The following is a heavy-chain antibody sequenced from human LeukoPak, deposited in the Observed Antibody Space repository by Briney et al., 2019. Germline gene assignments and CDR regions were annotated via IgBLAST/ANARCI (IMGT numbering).Heavy chain of an antibody. D-gene: IGHD3-10*01. CDR2: INHSGST. CDR1: GGSFSGYY. Sequence: PSETLSLTCAVYGGSFSGYYWSWIRQPPGKGLEWIGEINHSGSTNYNPSLKSRVTISVDTSKNQFSLKLSSVTAADTAVYYCARDQGGGVRGVQPKEPPPYFVDYWGQGTLVTVSS. CDR3: ARDQGGGVRGVQPKEPPPYFVDY. J-gene: IGHJ4*02. V-gene: IGHV4-34*01.